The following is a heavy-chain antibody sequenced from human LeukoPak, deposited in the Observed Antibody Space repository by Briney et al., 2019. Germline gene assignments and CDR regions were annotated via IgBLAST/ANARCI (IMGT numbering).Heavy chain of an antibody. V-gene: IGHV3-30-3*01. J-gene: IGHJ4*02. CDR2: ISYDGSNK. CDR1: GFTFSSYA. Sequence: HSGGSLRLSCAASGFTFSSYAMRWVRQAPGKGLEWVAVISYDGSNKYYADSVKGRFTISRDNSKNTLYLQMNSLRAEDTAVYYCARSHIAAAGYGPPFDYWGQGTLVTVSS. CDR3: ARSHIAAAGYGPPFDY. D-gene: IGHD6-13*01.